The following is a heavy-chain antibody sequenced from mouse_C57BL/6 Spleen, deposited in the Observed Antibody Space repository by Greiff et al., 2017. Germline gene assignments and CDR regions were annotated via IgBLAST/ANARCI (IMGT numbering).Heavy chain of an antibody. J-gene: IGHJ1*03. D-gene: IGHD1-1*01. CDR1: GYTFTSYW. CDR2: IDPSDSET. V-gene: IGHV1-52*01. Sequence: QVQLKQPGAELVRPGSSVKLSCKASGYTFTSYWMHWVKQRPIQGLEWIGNIDPSDSETHYNQKFKDKATLTVDKSSSTAYMQLSSLTSEDSAVYYCARSYYSSGYFDVWGTGTTVTVSS. CDR3: ARSYYSSGYFDV.